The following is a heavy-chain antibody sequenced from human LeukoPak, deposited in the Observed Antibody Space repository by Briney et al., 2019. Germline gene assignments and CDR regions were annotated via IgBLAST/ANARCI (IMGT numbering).Heavy chain of an antibody. D-gene: IGHD4-17*01. CDR2: IKQDGSEK. Sequence: GGSLRLSCAASGFTFSSDWMSWVRQAPEKGLEWVANIKQDGSEKYYVDYVKGRFTISRDNAKNSLYLQMNSLRAEDTAVYYCARASPGEMTTVTRDAFDIWGQGTMVTVSS. V-gene: IGHV3-7*01. J-gene: IGHJ3*02. CDR3: ARASPGEMTTVTRDAFDI. CDR1: GFTFSSDW.